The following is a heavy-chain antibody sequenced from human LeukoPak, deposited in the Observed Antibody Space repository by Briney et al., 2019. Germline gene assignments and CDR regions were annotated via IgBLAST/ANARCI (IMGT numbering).Heavy chain of an antibody. CDR2: ISSSGSTI. CDR1: GFTFSSYE. V-gene: IGHV3-48*03. D-gene: IGHD5-18*01. Sequence: GGSLRLSCAASGFTFSSYEMNWVRQAPGKGLEWVSYISSSGSTIYYADSVKGRFTISRDNAKNSLYLQMDSLRAEDTAVYYCAREGYSYGNNYFDYWGQGTLVTVSS. CDR3: AREGYSYGNNYFDY. J-gene: IGHJ4*02.